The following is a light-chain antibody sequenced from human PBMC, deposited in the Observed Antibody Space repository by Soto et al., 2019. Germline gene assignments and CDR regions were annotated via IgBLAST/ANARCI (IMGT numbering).Light chain of an antibody. V-gene: IGLV1-51*01. CDR1: SSNIGNNY. J-gene: IGLJ1*01. CDR3: GRWARRGSDYL. CDR2: DNN. Sequence: QSVLTQPPSVSAAPGQKVTISCSGSSSNIGNNYVSWYQQRPGTAPKLLIYDNNKRPSGIPDRFSGSKSGTSATLGITGLQTGDEADYYSGRWARRGSDYLFGTETK.